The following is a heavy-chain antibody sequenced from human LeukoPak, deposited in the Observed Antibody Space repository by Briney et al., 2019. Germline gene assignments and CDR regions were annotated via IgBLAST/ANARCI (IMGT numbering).Heavy chain of an antibody. CDR2: ISYAGSNK. J-gene: IGHJ4*02. D-gene: IGHD1-1*01. CDR3: AREITVQLDRGDY. Sequence: GGSLRLSCAASGFTFSSYAMHWVRQAPGKGLEWVAVISYAGSNKYYADSVKGRFTISRDNSKNTLYLQMNSLRAEDTAVYYCAREITVQLDRGDYWGQGTLVTVSS. CDR1: GFTFSSYA. V-gene: IGHV3-30-3*01.